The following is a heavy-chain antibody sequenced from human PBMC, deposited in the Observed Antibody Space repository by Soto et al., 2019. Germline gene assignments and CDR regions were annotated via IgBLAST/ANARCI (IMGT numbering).Heavy chain of an antibody. V-gene: IGHV1-46*01. CDR2: IDPSGNGT. CDR1: GHTLINYY. D-gene: IGHD3-22*01. Sequence: QVQLVQSGAEVKKPGASVKVSCKASGHTLINYYMYWVRQAPGQGLDWLGKIDPSGNGTSYAERFQGRITLTSDTSTNTVYVELSSLRSEDTAIYYCAINYYDSSAYLYWGQGTLVTVSS. CDR3: AINYYDSSAYLY. J-gene: IGHJ4*02.